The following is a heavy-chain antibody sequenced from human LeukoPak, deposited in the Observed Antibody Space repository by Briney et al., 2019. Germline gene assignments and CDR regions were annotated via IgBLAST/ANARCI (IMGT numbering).Heavy chain of an antibody. CDR3: ARDSGSYSFPDY. CDR1: GYTFTGYY. D-gene: IGHD1-26*01. CDR2: INPNSGGT. Sequence: EASVKVSCKASGYTFTGYYMHWVRQAPGQGLEWMGWINPNSGGTNYAQKFQGRVTMTRDTSISTAYMELSRLRSDDTAVYYCARDSGSYSFPDYWGQGTLVTVSS. V-gene: IGHV1-2*02. J-gene: IGHJ4*02.